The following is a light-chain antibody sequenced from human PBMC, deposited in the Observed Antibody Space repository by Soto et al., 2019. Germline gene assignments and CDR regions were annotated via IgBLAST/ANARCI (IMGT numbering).Light chain of an antibody. V-gene: IGKV4-1*01. CDR2: WAS. Sequence: DIVMTQSPDSLAVSLGERATINCKSSQSVFYTSNNKNYLAWYQQKPGQPPKLLTYWASIRESGVPDRFSGSGSRTDFTLTISSLQAEDVAVYYCQQYYDTPLTFGGGTKVEI. CDR3: QQYYDTPLT. CDR1: QSVFYTSNNKNY. J-gene: IGKJ4*01.